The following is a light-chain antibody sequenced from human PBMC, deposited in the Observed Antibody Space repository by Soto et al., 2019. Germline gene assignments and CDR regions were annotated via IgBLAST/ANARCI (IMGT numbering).Light chain of an antibody. J-gene: IGKJ5*01. CDR1: QSVSSSY. CDR2: GAS. V-gene: IGKV3-20*01. Sequence: EIVLTQSPGTLSLSPGERATLSCRASQSVSSSYLAWYQQKPGQAPRLLIYGASSRATGIPDRFSGNGSGTAFTLTISRLEPEDFGVYYWQQYGSSPPITFGQGTRLEIK. CDR3: QQYGSSPPIT.